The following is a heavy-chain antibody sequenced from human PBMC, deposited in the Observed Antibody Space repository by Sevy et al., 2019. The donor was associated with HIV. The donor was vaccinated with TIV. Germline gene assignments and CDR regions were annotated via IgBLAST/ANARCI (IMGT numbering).Heavy chain of an antibody. CDR1: GYTFTGYY. J-gene: IGHJ3*02. D-gene: IGHD3-16*02. CDR3: ARRWPGPYDYVWGSYRSTRNDDAFDI. CDR2: INPNSGGT. Sequence: ASVKVSCKASGYTFTGYYMHWVRQAPGQGLEWMGWINPNSGGTNYAQKFQGRVTMTRDTSISTAYMELSRLRSDDTAVYYCARRWPGPYDYVWGSYRSTRNDDAFDIWGQGTMVTVSS. V-gene: IGHV1-2*02.